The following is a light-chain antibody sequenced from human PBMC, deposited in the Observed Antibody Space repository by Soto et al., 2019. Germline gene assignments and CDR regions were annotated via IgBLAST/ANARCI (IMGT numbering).Light chain of an antibody. J-gene: IGLJ1*01. CDR3: SSYTTSSTYV. CDR2: DVS. Sequence: QSVLTQPASVSGSPGQSITISCTGTISDVGGHDYVSWCQQHPGKAPKLMIYDVSNRPSGVSNRFSGSKSGNTASLTISGLQADDEADYYCSSYTTSSTYVFGTGTKVTVL. V-gene: IGLV2-14*01. CDR1: ISDVGGHDY.